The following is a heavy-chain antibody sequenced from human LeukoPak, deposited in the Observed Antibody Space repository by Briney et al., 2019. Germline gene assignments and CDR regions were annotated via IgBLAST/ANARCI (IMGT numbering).Heavy chain of an antibody. Sequence: ASVKVSCKASGYTFTSYGISWVRQAPGQGLEWMGWISAYNGNTNYAQKLQGRVTMTTDTSTSTAYKELRSLRSDDTAVYYCARAFFGSTSSDYYYYYGMDVWGQGTTVTVSS. CDR2: ISAYNGNT. D-gene: IGHD2-2*01. CDR3: ARAFFGSTSSDYYYYYGMDV. CDR1: GYTFTSYG. V-gene: IGHV1-18*01. J-gene: IGHJ6*02.